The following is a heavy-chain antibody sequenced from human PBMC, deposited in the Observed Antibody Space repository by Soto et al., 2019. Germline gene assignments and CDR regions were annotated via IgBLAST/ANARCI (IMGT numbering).Heavy chain of an antibody. CDR1: GFDFSSYA. V-gene: IGHV3-23*01. J-gene: IGHJ4*02. Sequence: GGSLRLSCAASGFDFSSYAMSWVRQAPGKGLECISLISGTGVPTLYADSVRGRFVISRDNSKNTLYLQMTSLTAEDSAMYYCARGSTDSYPGSRIFDFWGRGTLVTVSS. D-gene: IGHD3-10*01. CDR2: ISGTGVPT. CDR3: ARGSTDSYPGSRIFDF.